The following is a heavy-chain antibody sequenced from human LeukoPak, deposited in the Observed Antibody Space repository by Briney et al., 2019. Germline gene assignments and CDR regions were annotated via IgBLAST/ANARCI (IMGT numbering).Heavy chain of an antibody. CDR1: GGSINRHY. CDR2: IYYTGST. J-gene: IGHJ4*02. D-gene: IGHD1-26*01. V-gene: IGHV4-59*11. CDR3: ARPVGATGTVYYSDY. Sequence: SETLSLTSTVSGGSINRHYWSWIRQPPGKGLEWIGYIYYTGSTNYNPSLKSRVTISVDTSKNQFSLKLSSVTAADTAVYYCARPVGATGTVYYSDYWGQGTLVTVSS.